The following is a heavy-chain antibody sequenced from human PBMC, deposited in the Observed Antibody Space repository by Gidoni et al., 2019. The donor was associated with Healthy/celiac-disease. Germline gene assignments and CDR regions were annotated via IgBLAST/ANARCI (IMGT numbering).Heavy chain of an antibody. Sequence: QVQLVESGGGGVQPGRSLRLACAASGFTFRRYAMHWVRQAPGKGLEWLAVISYDGSNKYYADSVKGRFTISRDNSKNTLYLQMNSLRAEDTAVYYCARGAPAVYYYYYGMDVWGQGTTVTVSS. CDR2: ISYDGSNK. CDR1: GFTFRRYA. CDR3: ARGAPAVYYYYYGMDV. J-gene: IGHJ6*02. V-gene: IGHV3-30*04.